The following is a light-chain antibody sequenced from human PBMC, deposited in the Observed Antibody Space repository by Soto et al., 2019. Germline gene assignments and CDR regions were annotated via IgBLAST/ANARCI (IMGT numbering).Light chain of an antibody. J-gene: IGKJ1*01. Sequence: DIQLTQSPPFLSASVGDKVTITCRASQGISSYLAWYQQKPGKAPKLLIYGATTLQSGVPSRFSGSGSGTEFTLTISSLQPEDFATYYCQQLNSYPRTFGQGTKVEIK. CDR2: GAT. V-gene: IGKV1-9*01. CDR3: QQLNSYPRT. CDR1: QGISSY.